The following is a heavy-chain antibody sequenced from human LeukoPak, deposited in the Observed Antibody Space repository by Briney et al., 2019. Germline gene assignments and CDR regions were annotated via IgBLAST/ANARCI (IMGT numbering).Heavy chain of an antibody. CDR2: ISYDGTRQ. J-gene: IGHJ4*02. D-gene: IGHD6-19*01. CDR1: GFIFKDYG. V-gene: IGHV3-30*03. Sequence: PGGSLRLSCAASGFIFKDYGMHWVRQAPGKGLEWVAVISYDGTRQFYADSVKGRFTISRDNAKNSLYLQMNSLRAEDTAVYYCARRSRAGDFDYWGQGTLVTVSS. CDR3: ARRSRAGDFDY.